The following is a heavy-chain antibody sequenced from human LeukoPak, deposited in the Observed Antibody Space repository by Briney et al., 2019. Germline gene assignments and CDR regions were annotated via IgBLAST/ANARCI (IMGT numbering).Heavy chain of an antibody. CDR3: ARGSADILTGYYDPFDY. CDR1: GGSISGYY. D-gene: IGHD3-9*01. J-gene: IGHJ4*02. CDR2: IFYSGST. V-gene: IGHV4-59*01. Sequence: SETLSLTCIISGGSISGYYWSWIRQPPGKGLEWIGYIFYSGSTNYNPSLKSRVTISVDTSKNQFSLKLSSVTAADTAVYYCARGSADILTGYYDPFDYWGQGTLVTVSS.